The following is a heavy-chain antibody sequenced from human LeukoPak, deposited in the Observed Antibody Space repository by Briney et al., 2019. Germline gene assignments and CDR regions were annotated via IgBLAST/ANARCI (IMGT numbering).Heavy chain of an antibody. CDR2: ISGSGGST. Sequence: AGGSLRLSCAASGFTFSSYAMSWVRQAPGKGLEWVSAISGSGGSTYYADSVKGRFTISRDNSKNTLYLQMNSLRAEDTAVYYCAKDFYESSGYYFDYWGQGTLVTVSS. CDR3: AKDFYESSGYYFDY. CDR1: GFTFSSYA. D-gene: IGHD3-22*01. V-gene: IGHV3-23*01. J-gene: IGHJ4*02.